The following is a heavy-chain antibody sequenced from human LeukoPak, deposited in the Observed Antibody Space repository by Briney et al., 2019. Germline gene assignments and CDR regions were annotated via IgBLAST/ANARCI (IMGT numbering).Heavy chain of an antibody. J-gene: IGHJ6*02. CDR2: IYYSGST. Sequence: SETLSLTCTVSGGSISSYYWSWIRQPPGKGLEWIGYIYYSGSTNYNPSLKSRVTISVDTSKDQFSLKLTSVTAADTAVYYCARTLSANLVFFLWGQGTTVTVSS. CDR1: GGSISSYY. D-gene: IGHD2-21*01. V-gene: IGHV4-59*08. CDR3: ARTLSANLVFFL.